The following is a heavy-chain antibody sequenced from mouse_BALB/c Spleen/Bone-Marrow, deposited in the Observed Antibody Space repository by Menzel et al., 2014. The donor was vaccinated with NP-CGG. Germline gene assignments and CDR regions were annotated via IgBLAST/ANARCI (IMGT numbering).Heavy chain of an antibody. V-gene: IGHV1-14*01. D-gene: IGHD4-1*02. J-gene: IGHJ4*01. CDR3: ASHNWDYAMDY. CDR2: INPYNDGT. Sequence: EVQVVESGPELVKPGASVKMSCKASGYTFTSYVMHWVKQKPGQGLEWIGYINPYNDGTKYNEKFKGKATLTSDKSSSTAYMELSSLTSGNSAVYSCASHNWDYAMDYWGQGTSVTVSS. CDR1: GYTFTSYV.